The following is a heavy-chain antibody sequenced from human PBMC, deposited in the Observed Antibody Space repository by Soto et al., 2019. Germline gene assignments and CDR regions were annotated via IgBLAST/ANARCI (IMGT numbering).Heavy chain of an antibody. CDR1: GGSISSYY. J-gene: IGHJ1*01. CDR2: IYYSGST. D-gene: IGHD2-15*01. V-gene: IGHV4-59*08. CDR3: ASLSPHGELLTNEYFQH. Sequence: SSETLSLTCTVSGGSISSYYWSWIRQPPGKGLEWIGYIYYSGSTNYNPSLKSRVTISVDTSKNQFSLKLSSVTAADTAVYYCASLSPHGELLTNEYFQHWGQGTLVTVSS.